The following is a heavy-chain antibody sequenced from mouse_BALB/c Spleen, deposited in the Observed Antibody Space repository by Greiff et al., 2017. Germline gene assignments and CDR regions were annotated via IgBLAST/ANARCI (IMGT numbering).Heavy chain of an antibody. Sequence: QVQLKESGAELVKPGASVKLSCKASGYTFTSYYMYWVKQRPGQGLEWIGEINPSNGGTNFNEKFKSKATLTVDKSSSTAYMQLSSLTSEDSAVYYCLCGDYWGQGTSVTVSS. CDR3: LCGDY. CDR1: GYTFTSYY. V-gene: IGHV1S81*02. J-gene: IGHJ4*01. D-gene: IGHD6-5*01. CDR2: INPSNGGT.